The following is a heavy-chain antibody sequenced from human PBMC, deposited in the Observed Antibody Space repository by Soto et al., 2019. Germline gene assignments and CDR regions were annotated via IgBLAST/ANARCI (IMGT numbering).Heavy chain of an antibody. CDR2: IYYSGST. D-gene: IGHD3-22*01. J-gene: IGHJ4*02. CDR3: AREVDYYDSSGSAFDY. CDR1: GGSISSYY. Sequence: SETLSLTCTVSGGSISSYYWSWIRQPPGKGLEWIGYIYYSGSTNYNPSLKSRVTISVDTSKNQFSLKLSSVTAADTAVYYCAREVDYYDSSGSAFDYWGQGTLVTVSS. V-gene: IGHV4-59*01.